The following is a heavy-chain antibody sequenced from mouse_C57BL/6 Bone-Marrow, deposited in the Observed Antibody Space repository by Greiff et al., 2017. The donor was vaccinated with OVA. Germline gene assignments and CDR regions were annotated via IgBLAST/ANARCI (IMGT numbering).Heavy chain of an antibody. Sequence: EVKLEESGGGLVQPGGSMKLSCAASGFTFSDAWMDWVRQSPEKGLEWVAEIRNKANNHATYYAESVKGRFTISRDDYKSSVYLQMNSLRAEDTGIYYCTTTVVAHWYFDVWGTGTTVTVSS. D-gene: IGHD1-1*01. J-gene: IGHJ1*03. CDR3: TTTVVAHWYFDV. CDR2: IRNKANNHAT. CDR1: GFTFSDAW. V-gene: IGHV6-6*01.